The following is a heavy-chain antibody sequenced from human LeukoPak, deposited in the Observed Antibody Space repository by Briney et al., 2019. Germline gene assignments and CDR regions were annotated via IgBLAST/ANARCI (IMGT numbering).Heavy chain of an antibody. CDR2: INADGSNT. CDR3: ARSFWGSYSDF. V-gene: IGHV3-74*01. J-gene: IGHJ4*02. CDR1: GFTFSTYY. Sequence: GGSLRLSCAAYGFTFSTYYMHWVRQAPGKGLVWVARINADGSNTNYADSVKGRFTLSRDNAKNTLYLQMNSLRAEDTAVYYCARSFWGSYSDFWGQGTLVTVSS. D-gene: IGHD3-16*01.